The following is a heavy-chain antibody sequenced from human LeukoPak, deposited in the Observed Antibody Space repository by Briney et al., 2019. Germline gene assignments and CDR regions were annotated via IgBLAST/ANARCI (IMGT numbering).Heavy chain of an antibody. CDR1: GGTFSGYY. D-gene: IGHD6-13*01. V-gene: IGHV4-34*01. CDR2: SNDSGGT. J-gene: IGHJ5*02. CDR3: ARLTELAAAGTNWFDP. Sequence: SETLSLTCAVYGGTFSGYYWSWIRQPPGKRLEWVGESNDSGGTNYNPSLKSRVTISADKSKNQVSLKLTSVTAADTAVYYCARLTELAAAGTNWFDPWGQGTLVTVSS.